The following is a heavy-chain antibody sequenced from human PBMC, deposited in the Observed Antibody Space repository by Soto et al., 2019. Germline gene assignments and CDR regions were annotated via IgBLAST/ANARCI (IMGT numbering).Heavy chain of an antibody. V-gene: IGHV3-7*01. Sequence: PGGSLRLSCAASGFTFTTYWMNWVRQAPGKGLEWVANIKQDGSEKYYVDSVKGRFTISRDNAKDSLYLQMNSLRAEDTAVYYCARATWADYYGMDVWGQGTTVTVS. CDR1: GFTFTTYW. D-gene: IGHD3-16*01. CDR3: ARATWADYYGMDV. CDR2: IKQDGSEK. J-gene: IGHJ6*02.